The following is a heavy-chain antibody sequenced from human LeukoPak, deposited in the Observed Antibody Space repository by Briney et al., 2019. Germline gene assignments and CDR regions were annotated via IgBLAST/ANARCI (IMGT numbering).Heavy chain of an antibody. CDR1: GGPINSHF. Sequence: SETLSLTCTVSGGPINSHFWSWIRQPPGKGLKWIGYIYYSGSTKYNPSLQSRVTISVDTSESNFSLKLTSVTAADTAVYYCARLLDNDSSVYPDTFDMWGQGTVVIVSS. V-gene: IGHV4-59*11. CDR2: IYYSGST. J-gene: IGHJ3*02. D-gene: IGHD3-22*01. CDR3: ARLLDNDSSVYPDTFDM.